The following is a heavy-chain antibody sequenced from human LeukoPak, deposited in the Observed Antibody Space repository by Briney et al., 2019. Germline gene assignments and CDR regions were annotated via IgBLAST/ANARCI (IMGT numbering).Heavy chain of an antibody. D-gene: IGHD1-26*01. CDR1: GGSFSGYY. Sequence: SETLSLTCAVYGGSFSGYYWSWIRQPPGKGLEWIGEINHSGSTNYNPSLKSRVTISVDTSKNQFSLKLSSVTAADTAVYYCARGLRWLLLDYWGQGTLVTVSS. V-gene: IGHV4-34*01. J-gene: IGHJ4*02. CDR3: ARGLRWLLLDY. CDR2: INHSGST.